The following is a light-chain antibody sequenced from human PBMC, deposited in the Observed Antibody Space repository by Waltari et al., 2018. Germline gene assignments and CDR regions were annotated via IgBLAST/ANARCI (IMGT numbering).Light chain of an antibody. Sequence: QSALTQPASVSGSPGQSITISCTGTSSDVGGYNYVYWYQQHPGKDPKLMIYDVSIRPAGVSKRFSGSKYGNTASLTISGLQAEDEADYYCSSYTSSNSPVVFGGGAKLTVL. CDR3: SSYTSSNSPVV. CDR1: SSDVGGYNY. CDR2: DVS. J-gene: IGLJ2*01. V-gene: IGLV2-14*03.